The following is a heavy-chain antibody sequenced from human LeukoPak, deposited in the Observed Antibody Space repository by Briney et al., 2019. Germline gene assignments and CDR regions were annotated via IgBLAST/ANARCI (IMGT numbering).Heavy chain of an antibody. CDR3: ARARDSTYYDFWSGYYGPYYYYYMDV. D-gene: IGHD3-3*01. CDR1: GGSISSYY. CDR2: IYYSGST. Sequence: PSETLSLTCTVSGGSISSYYWSWIRQPPGKGLEWIGYIYYSGSTNYNPSLKSRVTISVDTSKNQFSLKLSSVTAADTAVYYCARARDSTYYDFWSGYYGPYYYYYMDVWGKGTTVTVSS. V-gene: IGHV4-59*08. J-gene: IGHJ6*03.